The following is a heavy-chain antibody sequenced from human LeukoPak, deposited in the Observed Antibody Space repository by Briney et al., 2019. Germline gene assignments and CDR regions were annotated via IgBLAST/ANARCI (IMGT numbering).Heavy chain of an antibody. Sequence: PGGSLRLSCAASGFTFSSYWMHWVRQAPGKGLVWLARINSDGYSISYADSVKGRFTISRDNAKNTLYLQMNTLRDEDTAMYYCARGEAVAGSDHWGQGALVTVSS. CDR2: INSDGYSI. V-gene: IGHV3-74*01. CDR3: ARGEAVAGSDH. CDR1: GFTFSSYW. J-gene: IGHJ4*02. D-gene: IGHD6-19*01.